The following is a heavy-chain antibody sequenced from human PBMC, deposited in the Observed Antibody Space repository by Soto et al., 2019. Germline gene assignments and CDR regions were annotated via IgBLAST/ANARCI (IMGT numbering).Heavy chain of an antibody. Sequence: SETLSLTCTVSGGSISSYYWSWIRQPPGKGLEWIGYIYYSGSTNYNPSLKSRVTISVDTSKNQFSLKLSSVTAADTAVYYCAGLARSQIDYWVQGTRVTVSS. CDR2: IYYSGST. CDR1: GGSISSYY. J-gene: IGHJ4*02. V-gene: IGHV4-59*01. CDR3: AGLARSQIDY.